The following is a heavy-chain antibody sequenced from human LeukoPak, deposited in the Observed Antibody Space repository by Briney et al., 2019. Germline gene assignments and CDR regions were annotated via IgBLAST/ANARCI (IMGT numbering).Heavy chain of an antibody. CDR1: GFTFSSYA. Sequence: GGSLRLSCAASGFTFSSYAMSWVRQAPGKGLEWVSAISGSGGSTYYADSVKGRFTISRDNSKNTLYLRMNSLRAEDTAVYYCAKDLGLYYYDSSGYYQGGFDYWGQGTLVTVSS. CDR2: ISGSGGST. J-gene: IGHJ4*02. D-gene: IGHD3-22*01. CDR3: AKDLGLYYYDSSGYYQGGFDY. V-gene: IGHV3-23*01.